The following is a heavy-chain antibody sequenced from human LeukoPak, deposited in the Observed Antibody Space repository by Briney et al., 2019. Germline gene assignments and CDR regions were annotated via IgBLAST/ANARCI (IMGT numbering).Heavy chain of an antibody. D-gene: IGHD4-17*01. V-gene: IGHV1-2*02. CDR1: GYTFTGYY. CDR3: ARAGYGDYVFYFDY. J-gene: IGHJ4*02. CDR2: INPNSGGT. Sequence: ASVKVSCTASGYTFTGYYMHWVRQAPGQGLEWMGWINPNSGGTNYAQKFQGRVTMTRDTSISTAYMELSRLRSDDTAVYYCARAGYGDYVFYFDYWGQGTLVTVSS.